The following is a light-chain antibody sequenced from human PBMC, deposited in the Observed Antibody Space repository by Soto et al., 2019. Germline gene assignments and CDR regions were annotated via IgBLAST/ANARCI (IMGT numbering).Light chain of an antibody. CDR2: STS. J-gene: IGLJ1*01. Sequence: QTVVTQESSFSVSPGGTVTITCGLISGSVSTAHNPNWYQQTPGQAPRTLIYSTSTRSSGVPDRVSGSILGNKAALTITGAQADDESDYYCALFMGNGISVFGTGTKLTVL. V-gene: IGLV8-61*01. CDR3: ALFMGNGISV. CDR1: SGSVSTAHN.